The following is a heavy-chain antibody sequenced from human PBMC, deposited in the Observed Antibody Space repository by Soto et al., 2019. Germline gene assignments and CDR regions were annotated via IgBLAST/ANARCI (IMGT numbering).Heavy chain of an antibody. CDR1: GYTFTGYY. V-gene: IGHV1-2*02. D-gene: IGHD6-13*01. J-gene: IGHJ5*02. Sequence: ASVKVSCKASGYTFTGYYIHWVRQAPGQVLEWMVCINPNSGGTNYAQKFQGRVTMTRDTSISTAYMELSRLRYDDTAVYYCARFNGSSWWTNWFEPWGQGTMVTVSS. CDR2: INPNSGGT. CDR3: ARFNGSSWWTNWFEP.